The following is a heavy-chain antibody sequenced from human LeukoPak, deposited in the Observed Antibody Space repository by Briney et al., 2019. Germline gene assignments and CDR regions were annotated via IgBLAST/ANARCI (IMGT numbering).Heavy chain of an antibody. Sequence: GGSLRLSCAASGFTFSNAWMNWVRQAPGKGLEWVSYISNSISGSTIYSADSVKGRFTISRDNSKNSLYLQMNSLRAEDTAVYYCARGYSGNSRYFQHWGQRTLVTVSS. CDR3: ARGYSGNSRYFQH. V-gene: IGHV3-48*04. J-gene: IGHJ1*01. D-gene: IGHD4-23*01. CDR2: ISNSISGSTI. CDR1: GFTFSNAW.